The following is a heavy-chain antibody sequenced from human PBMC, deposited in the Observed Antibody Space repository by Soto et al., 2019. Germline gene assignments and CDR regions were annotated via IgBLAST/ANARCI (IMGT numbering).Heavy chain of an antibody. CDR3: AKGNTAFRRVFHPYFFDY. V-gene: IGHV3-9*01. Sequence: EVQLVESGGDSVQPGRSLRLSCAASGFTFDDYAMHWVRQAPGEGLEWVSGITSDSGNTAYADSVKGRFTISRDNAKNSLYLQVDSLRAEDTALYYCAKGNTAFRRVFHPYFFDYWGQGTLVTVSS. CDR2: ITSDSGNT. CDR1: GFTFDDYA. J-gene: IGHJ4*02. D-gene: IGHD5-18*01.